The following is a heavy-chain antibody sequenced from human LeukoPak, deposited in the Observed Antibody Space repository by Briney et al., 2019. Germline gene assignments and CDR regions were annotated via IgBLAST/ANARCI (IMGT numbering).Heavy chain of an antibody. D-gene: IGHD3/OR15-3a*01. J-gene: IGHJ4*02. CDR1: GYTFTIYD. CDR2: FDPEDSKT. CDR3: ATDSPWARTRTGLVDY. Sequence: ASVNVSCKASGYTFTIYDINWVRQAPGKGLEWMGGFDPEDSKTIYTQKFQGRVTMTEDTSTDTAYMELSSLRSEDTAVYYCATDSPWARTRTGLVDYWGQGTLVTVSS. V-gene: IGHV1-24*01.